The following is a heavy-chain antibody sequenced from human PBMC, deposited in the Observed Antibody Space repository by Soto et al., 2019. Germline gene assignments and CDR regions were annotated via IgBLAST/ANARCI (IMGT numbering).Heavy chain of an antibody. CDR2: ISSSSSTI. CDR3: ARDLSCSSTSCPTYYFDY. CDR1: GFTFSSYS. J-gene: IGHJ4*02. V-gene: IGHV3-48*01. D-gene: IGHD2-2*01. Sequence: EVQLVESGGGLVQPGGSRRLSCAASGFTFSSYSMNWVRQAPGKGLEWVSYISSSSSTIYYAYSVKGRFTISRDNAKNSLYLQMNSLRAEDTAVYYCARDLSCSSTSCPTYYFDYWGQGTLVTVSS.